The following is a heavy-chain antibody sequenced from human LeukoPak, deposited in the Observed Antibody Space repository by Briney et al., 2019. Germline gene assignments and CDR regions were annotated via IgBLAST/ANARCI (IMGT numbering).Heavy chain of an antibody. CDR1: GGSFSGYY. V-gene: IGHV4-34*01. CDR2: IYYSGST. CDR3: ARVVMDWFDP. J-gene: IGHJ5*02. Sequence: PSETLSLTCAVYGGSFSGYYWSWIRQPPGKGLEWIGSIYYSGSTYYNPSLKSRVTISVDTSKNQFSLKLSSVTAADTAVHYCARVVMDWFDPWGQGTLVTVSS.